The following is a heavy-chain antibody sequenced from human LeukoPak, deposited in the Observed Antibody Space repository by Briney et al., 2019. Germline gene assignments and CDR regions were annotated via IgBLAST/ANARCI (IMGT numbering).Heavy chain of an antibody. CDR2: IRGVNGNT. V-gene: IGHV1-18*01. CDR3: ATGSSSPSAYYYYYMDI. D-gene: IGHD6-13*01. J-gene: IGHJ6*03. Sequence: ASVKVSCKASGYTFSNYGISWVRQAPGQGLEWVGWIRGVNGNTNYAQKFQGRVTMTEDTSTDTAYMELSSLRSEDTAVYYCATGSSSPSAYYYYYMDIWGKGTTVTVSS. CDR1: GYTFSNYG.